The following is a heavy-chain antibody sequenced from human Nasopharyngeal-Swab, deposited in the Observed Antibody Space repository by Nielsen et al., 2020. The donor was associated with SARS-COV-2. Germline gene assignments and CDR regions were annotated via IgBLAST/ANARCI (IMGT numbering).Heavy chain of an antibody. J-gene: IGHJ4*02. V-gene: IGHV3-23*01. D-gene: IGHD3-10*01. CDR1: GFTFGSYA. CDR3: AKVRPDGSGSYTYYFDY. CDR2: ISGSGGST. Sequence: GESLKISCAASGFTFGSYAMSWVRQAPGKGLEWVSAISGSGGSTYYADSVKGRFTISRDNSKNTLYLQMNSLRAEDTAVYYCAKVRPDGSGSYTYYFDYWGQGTLVTVPS.